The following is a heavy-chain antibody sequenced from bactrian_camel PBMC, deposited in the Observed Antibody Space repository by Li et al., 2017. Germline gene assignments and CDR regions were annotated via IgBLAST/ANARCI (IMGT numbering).Heavy chain of an antibody. CDR3: ATTGFDY. CDR2: INSDGTNT. CDR1: GFTPSGSHW. D-gene: IGHD5*01. J-gene: IGHJ4*01. Sequence: HVQLVESGGGLVQPGGSLRLSCEASGFTPSGSHWVDWVRQAPGKGLEWVCSINSDGTNTYCADSMKGRFIVSRDNAKNTVYLQMNSLKAEDTALYYCATTGFDYWSQGTQVTVS. V-gene: IGHV3S6*01.